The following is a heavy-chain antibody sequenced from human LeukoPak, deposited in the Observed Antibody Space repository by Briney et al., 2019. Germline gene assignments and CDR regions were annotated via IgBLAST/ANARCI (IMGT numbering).Heavy chain of an antibody. V-gene: IGHV3-23*01. CDR2: IGNTET. D-gene: IGHD7-27*01. CDR1: GFTFSTFA. Sequence: GESLRLSCVASGFTFSTFAMSWVRQAPGKELEWVSSIGNTETYYADSVKGRFTISRDNSKNTIFLHMNYLRAEDTARYYCAKDGQAFNSNWDYFDSWGQGTLVTVSS. J-gene: IGHJ4*02. CDR3: AKDGQAFNSNWDYFDS.